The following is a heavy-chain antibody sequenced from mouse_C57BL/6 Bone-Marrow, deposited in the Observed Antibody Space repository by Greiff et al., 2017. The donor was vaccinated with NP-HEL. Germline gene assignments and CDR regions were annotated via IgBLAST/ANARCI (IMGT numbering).Heavy chain of an antibody. J-gene: IGHJ2*01. CDR1: GFNIKDDY. CDR2: IDPENGDT. CDR3: TFYDYDGLDY. V-gene: IGHV14-4*01. D-gene: IGHD2-4*01. Sequence: EVQLQQSGAELVRPGASVKLSCTASGFNIKDDYMHWVKQRPEQGLEWIGWIDPENGDTEYASKFQGKATITADTSSKTAYLQLSSLTSEDTAVYYCTFYDYDGLDYWGQGTTLTVSS.